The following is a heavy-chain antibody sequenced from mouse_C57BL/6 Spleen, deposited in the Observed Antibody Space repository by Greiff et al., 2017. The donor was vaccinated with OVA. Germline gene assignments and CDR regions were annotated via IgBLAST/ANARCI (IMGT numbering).Heavy chain of an antibody. J-gene: IGHJ4*01. V-gene: IGHV5-17*01. CDR1: GFTFSDYG. Sequence: EVMLVESGGGLVKPGGSLKLSCAASGFTFSDYGMHWVRQAPEKGLEWVAYISSGSSTIYYAATVKGRFTISRDNAKNTLFLQMTSLRSEDTAMYYCARGRNGYYAMDYWGQGTSVTVSS. CDR2: ISSGSSTI. CDR3: ARGRNGYYAMDY.